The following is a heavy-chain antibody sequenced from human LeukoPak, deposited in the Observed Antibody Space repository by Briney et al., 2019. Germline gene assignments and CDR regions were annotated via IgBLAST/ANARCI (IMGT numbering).Heavy chain of an antibody. V-gene: IGHV3-33*01. J-gene: IGHJ3*02. CDR2: IWYDGSDK. Sequence: QTGGSLRLSCVASGFTFSSYGMHWVRQAPGKGLEWVAVIWYDGSDKYYTDSVKGRFTISRDNSKNTLYLQMNSLRAGDTAIYYCARAGDAFDIWGQGTMVTVSS. CDR1: GFTFSSYG. CDR3: ARAGDAFDI.